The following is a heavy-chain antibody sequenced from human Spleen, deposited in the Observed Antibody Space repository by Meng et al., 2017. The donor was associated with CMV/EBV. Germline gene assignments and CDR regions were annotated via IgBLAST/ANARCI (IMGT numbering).Heavy chain of an antibody. V-gene: IGHV3-23*01. CDR2: ISGSGGST. J-gene: IGHJ6*02. CDR1: GFTFSSYA. CDR3: ARDGEMSDFWSGYYIEEDGMDV. D-gene: IGHD3-3*01. Sequence: GESLKISCAASGFTFSSYAMSWVRQAPGKGLEWVSAISGSGGSTYYADSVKGRFTISRDNSKNTLYLQMNSLRAEDTAVYYCARDGEMSDFWSGYYIEEDGMDVWGQGTTVTVSS.